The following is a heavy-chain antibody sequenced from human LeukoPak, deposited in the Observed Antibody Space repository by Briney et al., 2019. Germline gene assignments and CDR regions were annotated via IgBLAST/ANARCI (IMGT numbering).Heavy chain of an antibody. V-gene: IGHV3-21*01. CDR2: ISSSSSYI. CDR1: GFTFSSYS. D-gene: IGHD1-26*01. Sequence: PGGSLRLSCAASGFTFSSYSMNWVRQAPGKGLEWVSSISSSSSYIYYADSVKGRFTISRDNAKDSLYLQMNSLRAEDTAVYYCARLYGGGRYYSDYWGQGTLVTVSS. J-gene: IGHJ4*02. CDR3: ARLYGGGRYYSDY.